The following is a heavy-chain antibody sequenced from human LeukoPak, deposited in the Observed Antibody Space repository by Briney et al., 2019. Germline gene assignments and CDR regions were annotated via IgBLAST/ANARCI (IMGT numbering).Heavy chain of an antibody. CDR1: GYSFTSYA. Sequence: ASVKVSCKASGYSFTSYAMHWVRQAPGQRLEWMGWINAGNGNTKYSQRFQGRVTITRDTSASTAYMELSSLRSEDTAVYYCARESCCSSTSCQYYYYYGMDVWGQGTTVTVSS. CDR2: INAGNGNT. D-gene: IGHD2-2*01. J-gene: IGHJ6*02. CDR3: ARESCCSSTSCQYYYYYGMDV. V-gene: IGHV1-3*01.